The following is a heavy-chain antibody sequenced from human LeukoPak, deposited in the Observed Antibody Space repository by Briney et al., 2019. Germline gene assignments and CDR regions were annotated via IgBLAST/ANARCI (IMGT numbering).Heavy chain of an antibody. CDR3: AKGVGYDFWSGRDAFDI. V-gene: IGHV3-30*18. Sequence: PGGSLRLSCAASGFTFSSYGMHWVRQAPGKGLEWVAVISYDGSNKYYADSVKGRFTISRDNSKNTLYLQMNSLRAEDTAVYYCAKGVGYDFWSGRDAFDIWGQGTMVTVSS. J-gene: IGHJ3*02. D-gene: IGHD3-3*01. CDR1: GFTFSSYG. CDR2: ISYDGSNK.